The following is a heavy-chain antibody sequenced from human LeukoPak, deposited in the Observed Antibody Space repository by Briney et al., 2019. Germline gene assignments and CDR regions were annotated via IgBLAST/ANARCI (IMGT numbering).Heavy chain of an antibody. J-gene: IGHJ4*02. V-gene: IGHV3-23*01. CDR2: IGNTET. Sequence: GGSLRLSCATSGFPFETNAMSWVRQAPGKGLEWVATIGNTETFYADSVTGRFTISRDNSKNTVNLQMNRLRVEDTAIYYCAKDWTPLNRVFDCFDSWGQGTLVTVSS. CDR3: AKDWTPLNRVFDCFDS. D-gene: IGHD2-21*01. CDR1: GFPFETNA.